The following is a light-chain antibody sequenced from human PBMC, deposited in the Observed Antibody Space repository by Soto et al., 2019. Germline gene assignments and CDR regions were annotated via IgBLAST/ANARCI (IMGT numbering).Light chain of an antibody. J-gene: IGLJ2*01. CDR1: SSDVGGYNY. CDR2: EVS. Sequence: QSALTQPASVSGSPGQSITISCTGTSSDVGGYNYVSWYQQHPGKAPKLMIYEVSNRPSGVSNRFSGSKSGNTASLTISGLQADDEADYYCTSYAGANNLVVFGGGTKLTVL. CDR3: TSYAGANNLVV. V-gene: IGLV2-14*01.